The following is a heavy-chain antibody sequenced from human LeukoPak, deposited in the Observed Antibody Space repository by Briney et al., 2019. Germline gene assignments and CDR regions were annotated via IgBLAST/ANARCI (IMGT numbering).Heavy chain of an antibody. CDR2: MNPNNSDI. CDR3: VRVPPGTTIYAY. Sequence: ASVKVSCKASGYTFTSFHINWVRQATGQGLEWVGWMNPNNSDIGYAQKFQGRVTMTRNTSIGTAYMELSSLRSEDTAIYYCVRVPPGTTIYAYWGQGTLVTVSS. J-gene: IGHJ4*02. D-gene: IGHD1-14*01. V-gene: IGHV1-8*01. CDR1: GYTFTSFH.